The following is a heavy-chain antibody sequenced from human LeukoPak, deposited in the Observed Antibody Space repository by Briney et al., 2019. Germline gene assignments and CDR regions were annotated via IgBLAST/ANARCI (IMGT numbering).Heavy chain of an antibody. D-gene: IGHD1-26*01. CDR1: GGSISSGSYY. J-gene: IGHJ5*02. Sequence: KPSETLSLTCTVSGGSISSGSYYWSWIRQPAGKGLEWIGRIYTSGSTNYNPSLKSRVTISVDTSKNQFSLKLSSVTAADTAVYYCAREMHSGSYYNWFDPWRQGTLVTVSS. V-gene: IGHV4-61*02. CDR2: IYTSGST. CDR3: AREMHSGSYYNWFDP.